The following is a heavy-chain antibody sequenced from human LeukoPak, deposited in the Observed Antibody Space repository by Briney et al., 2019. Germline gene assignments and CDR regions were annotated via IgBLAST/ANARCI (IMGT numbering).Heavy chain of an antibody. J-gene: IGHJ4*02. D-gene: IGHD5-24*01. CDR1: GFDFGNYA. V-gene: IGHV3-9*01. Sequence: GGSLRLSCAASGFDFGNYAMHWVRHAPGKGLQWVSGINWSSKMVAYAASVKGRFTISRDNAKNSLYLQMNSLTSEDTAFYFCAKGILEMATVDFEFWGQGTLVTVSS. CDR2: INWSSKMV. CDR3: AKGILEMATVDFEF.